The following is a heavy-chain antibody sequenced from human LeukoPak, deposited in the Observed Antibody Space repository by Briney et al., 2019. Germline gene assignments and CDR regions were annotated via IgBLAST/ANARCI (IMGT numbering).Heavy chain of an antibody. Sequence: GGSLRLSCAASGFSFSSYNMYWVRQAPGQGLEWVSSINTNGGNIYYADTVRGRFTISRNNSKNTLYLHMNSLRAEDTAVYYCARGVANNDFWSGYHTEYYFDYWGQGTLVTVSS. J-gene: IGHJ4*02. D-gene: IGHD3-3*01. CDR3: ARGVANNDFWSGYHTEYYFDY. CDR2: INTNGGNI. V-gene: IGHV3-21*04. CDR1: GFSFSSYN.